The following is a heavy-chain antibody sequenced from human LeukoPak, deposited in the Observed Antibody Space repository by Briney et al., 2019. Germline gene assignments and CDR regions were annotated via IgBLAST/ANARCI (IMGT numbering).Heavy chain of an antibody. CDR3: ARDQGGFWSGSAGF. CDR2: ISPHNGNT. V-gene: IGHV1-18*01. CDR1: GYPFISTG. Sequence: GASVKVSCKASGYPFISTGINWLRQAPGHGLEWMGWISPHNGNTNFAQQFQNRLTLTTDTSSRTSFMELRSLRYEDTATYYCARDQGGFWSGSAGFWGQGTLLTVSS. J-gene: IGHJ4*02. D-gene: IGHD3-3*01.